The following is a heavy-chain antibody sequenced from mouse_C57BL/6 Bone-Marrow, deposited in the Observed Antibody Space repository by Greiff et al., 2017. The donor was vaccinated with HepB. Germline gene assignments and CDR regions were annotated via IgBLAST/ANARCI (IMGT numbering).Heavy chain of an antibody. V-gene: IGHV7-1*01. CDR3: ARDAPYYYGRKGYFEV. CDR2: SRNKANDYTT. Sequence: EVKLVESGGGLVQSGRSLRLSCAPSGFTFSDFYMEWVRQAPGKGLEWIAASRNKANDYTTEYSASVKGRFIVSRDTSQSILYLQMNALRAEDTAMYSCARDAPYYYGRKGYFEVWGTGTTVTVAS. J-gene: IGHJ1*03. D-gene: IGHD1-1*01. CDR1: GFTFSDFY.